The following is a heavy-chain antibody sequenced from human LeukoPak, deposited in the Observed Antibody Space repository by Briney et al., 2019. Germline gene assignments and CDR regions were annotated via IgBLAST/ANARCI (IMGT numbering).Heavy chain of an antibody. V-gene: IGHV4-39*02. D-gene: IGHD3-22*01. J-gene: IGHJ6*02. CDR3: ARDSSGYPLYYYYGMDV. Sequence: PSETLSLTCTVSGGSISSSNYFWGWTRQPPGKGLEWFGSISYTGGTSYNPSLRSRVTISIDTSKNQFSLKLNSVTAADTAVYYCARDSSGYPLYYYYGMDVWGQGTTVTVSS. CDR1: GGSISSSNYF. CDR2: ISYTGGT.